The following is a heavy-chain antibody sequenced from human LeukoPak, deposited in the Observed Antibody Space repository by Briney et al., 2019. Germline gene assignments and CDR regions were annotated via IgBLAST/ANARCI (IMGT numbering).Heavy chain of an antibody. CDR1: GYTFTVYY. Sequence: ASVTVSCKASGYTFTVYYMHWVRQAPGQGLEWMGWINPNSGGTNYAQKFQGRVTMTRDTSISTAYMELSRLRSDGTAVYYCARDSGERGSGSYLIAYWGQGTLVTVSS. J-gene: IGHJ4*02. V-gene: IGHV1-2*02. CDR2: INPNSGGT. CDR3: ARDSGERGSGSYLIAY. D-gene: IGHD3-10*01.